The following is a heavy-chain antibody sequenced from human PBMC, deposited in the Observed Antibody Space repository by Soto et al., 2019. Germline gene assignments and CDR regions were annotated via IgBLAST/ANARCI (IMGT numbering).Heavy chain of an antibody. CDR3: AHRGYGDYPRDNWFDP. CDR1: GFSLTTPGAG. J-gene: IGHJ5*02. D-gene: IGHD4-17*01. CDR2: IYWNDDK. Sequence: QITLKESGPTLVKPTQTLTLTCTFSGFSLTTPGAGVGWIRQPPGKALEWLALIYWNDDKRYSPSLKSRLTITKDTSKNHVVLIMTNMDPVDTATYYCAHRGYGDYPRDNWFDPWGQGVPVIVSS. V-gene: IGHV2-5*01.